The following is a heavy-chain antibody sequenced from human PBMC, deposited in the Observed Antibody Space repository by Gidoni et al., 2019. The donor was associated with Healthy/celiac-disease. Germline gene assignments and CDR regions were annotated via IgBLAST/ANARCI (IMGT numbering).Heavy chain of an antibody. Sequence: QVQLVQSGAEVKKPGSSVKVSCKASGGTSSSYPISWVRQAPGQGLEWMGRIIPILGIANYAQKFQGRVTITADKSTSTAYMELSSLRSEDTAVYYCARLFRGVPKRAPYYFDYWGQGTLVTVSS. J-gene: IGHJ4*02. CDR2: IIPILGIA. CDR3: ARLFRGVPKRAPYYFDY. V-gene: IGHV1-69*02. D-gene: IGHD3-10*01. CDR1: GGTSSSYP.